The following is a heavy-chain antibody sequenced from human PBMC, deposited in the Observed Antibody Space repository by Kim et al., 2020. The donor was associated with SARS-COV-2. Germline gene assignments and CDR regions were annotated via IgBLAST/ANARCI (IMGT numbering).Heavy chain of an antibody. J-gene: IGHJ4*02. V-gene: IGHV3-23*01. CDR3: AKGAGAPFFFDY. D-gene: IGHD6-19*01. Sequence: YCADPVTRRFPISRDNSKNTLYLHMSNLRAEDTAVYYCAKGAGAPFFFDYWGQGTLVTVSS.